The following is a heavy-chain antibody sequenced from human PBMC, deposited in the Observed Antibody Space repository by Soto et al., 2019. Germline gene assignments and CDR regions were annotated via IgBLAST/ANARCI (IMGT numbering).Heavy chain of an antibody. CDR3: AGGHYQQLRIAHN. J-gene: IGHJ4*02. D-gene: IGHD6-13*01. CDR1: GGTFSSYT. V-gene: IGHV1-69*02. CDR2: IIPILGIA. Sequence: QVQLVQSGAEVKKPGSSVKVSCKASGGTFSSYTISWVRQAPGQGLEWMGRIIPILGIANYAQKFQGRVTITADKSTSTAYMELSSLRSEDTAVYYCAGGHYQQLRIAHNWGQGTLVTVSS.